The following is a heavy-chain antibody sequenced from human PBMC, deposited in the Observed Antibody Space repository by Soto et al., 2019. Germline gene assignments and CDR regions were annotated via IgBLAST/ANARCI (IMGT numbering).Heavy chain of an antibody. V-gene: IGHV3-48*01. CDR3: TTDSYFTLKLVRFDY. D-gene: IGHD3-22*01. CDR2: ISSSSSTI. Sequence: PGGSLSLSCAASGFPFSSYIMNWVRQAPGKGLEWVSYISSSSSTIYYRKSVRGRFAISRDDSKSMVYLQMNSLKTEDTAVYYCTTDSYFTLKLVRFDYWGLGTLVTVSS. CDR1: GFPFSSYI. J-gene: IGHJ4*01.